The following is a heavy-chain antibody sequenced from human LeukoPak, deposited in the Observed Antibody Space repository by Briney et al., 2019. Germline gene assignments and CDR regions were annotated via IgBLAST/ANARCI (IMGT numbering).Heavy chain of an antibody. CDR2: INHSGST. CDR1: GGSFSGYY. CDR3: ARGLRRKGDYSNYSFLLSGSFDY. D-gene: IGHD4-11*01. J-gene: IGHJ4*02. Sequence: SVTLSLTCAVYGGSFSGYYWSWIRQPPGKGLEWIGVINHSGSTNHNPSLKSRVTISVDTSKNQFSLKLSSVTAADTAVYYCARGLRRKGDYSNYSFLLSGSFDYWGQGTLVTVSS. V-gene: IGHV4-34*01.